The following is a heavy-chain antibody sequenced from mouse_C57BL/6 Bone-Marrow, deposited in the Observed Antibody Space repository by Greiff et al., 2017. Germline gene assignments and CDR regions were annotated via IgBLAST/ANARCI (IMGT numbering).Heavy chain of an antibody. V-gene: IGHV1-69*01. CDR2: IDPSDSYT. CDR3: ARPEDCNNLLYAMED. J-gene: IGHJ4*01. Sequence: VQLQQPGAELVMPGASVKLSCKASGYTFTSYWMHWVKQRPGQGLEWIGEIDPSDSYTNYNQKFKGKSTLTVDKSSSTAYMQLSSLTSEDSAVYYGARPEDCNNLLYAMEDWGKGTSVTVSS. CDR1: GYTFTSYW. D-gene: IGHD2-5*01.